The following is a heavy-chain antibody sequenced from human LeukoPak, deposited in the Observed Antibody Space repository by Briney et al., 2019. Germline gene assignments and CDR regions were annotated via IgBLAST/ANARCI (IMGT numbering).Heavy chain of an antibody. CDR1: GYTFTSYY. J-gene: IGHJ4*02. V-gene: IGHV1-46*01. D-gene: IGHD6-13*01. CDR2: INPSGGST. Sequence: ASVKVSCKASGYTFTSYYMYWVRQAPGQGLEWMGIINPSGGSTSYAQKFQGWVTMTRDTSISTAYMELSRLRSDDTAVYYCARETYSSSSHYFDYWGQGTLVTVSS. CDR3: ARETYSSSSHYFDY.